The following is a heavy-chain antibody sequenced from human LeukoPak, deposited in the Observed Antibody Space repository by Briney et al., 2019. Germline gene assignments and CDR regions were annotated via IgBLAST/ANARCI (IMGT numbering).Heavy chain of an antibody. CDR1: GFTFSSNW. V-gene: IGHV3-74*01. CDR3: AMDAAVKDS. Sequence: QPGGSLRPSCAASGFTFSSNWMHWVRQAPGKGLVWVSHINRDGSTTYYADSVKGRFTISRDNAKNTLYLQMNSLRAEDTAVYYCAMDAAVKDSWGQGTLVTVSS. D-gene: IGHD4-17*01. J-gene: IGHJ4*02. CDR2: INRDGSTT.